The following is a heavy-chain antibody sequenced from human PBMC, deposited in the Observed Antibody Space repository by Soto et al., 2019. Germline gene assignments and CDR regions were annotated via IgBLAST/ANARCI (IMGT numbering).Heavy chain of an antibody. CDR2: IFHGGST. V-gene: IGHV4-34*12. J-gene: IGHJ4*02. D-gene: IGHD3-22*01. CDR3: ARPHYDSNTFYYYFDY. CDR1: GGSFSGYF. Sequence: SETLSLTCAVYGGSFSGYFWSWIRQPPGKGLEWIGEIFHGGSTNYSPSLKSRVTISVDTSKNQFSLELSSVTAADTAVYYCARPHYDSNTFYYYFDYWGQGTLVTVSS.